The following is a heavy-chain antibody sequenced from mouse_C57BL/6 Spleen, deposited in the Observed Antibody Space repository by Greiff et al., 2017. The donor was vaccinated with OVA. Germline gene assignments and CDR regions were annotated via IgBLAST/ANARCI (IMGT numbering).Heavy chain of an antibody. CDR1: GYTFTSYG. J-gene: IGHJ2*01. D-gene: IGHD2-2*01. V-gene: IGHV1-81*01. CDR3: ASWFFDY. CDR2: IYPRSGNT. Sequence: QVQLQQSGAELARPGASVKLSCKASGYTFTSYGISWVKQRTGQGLEWIGEIYPRSGNTYSNEKFKGQATLTADKSSSTAYMELRSLTSEDSAVYFCASWFFDYWGQGTTLTVSS.